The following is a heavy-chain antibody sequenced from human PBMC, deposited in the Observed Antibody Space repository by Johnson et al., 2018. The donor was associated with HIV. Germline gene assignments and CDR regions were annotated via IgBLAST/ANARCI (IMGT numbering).Heavy chain of an antibody. Sequence: VQLVESGGGVVQPGRSLRLSCAASGFTFSSYAMHRVRQAPGKGLEWVAVISYDGSNKYYADSVKGRFTISRDNSKNTLYLQMNSLRAEDTAVYYCARVYSSSSAHAFDIWGQGTMVTVSS. J-gene: IGHJ3*02. CDR2: ISYDGSNK. V-gene: IGHV3-30*04. CDR1: GFTFSSYA. D-gene: IGHD6-6*01. CDR3: ARVYSSSSAHAFDI.